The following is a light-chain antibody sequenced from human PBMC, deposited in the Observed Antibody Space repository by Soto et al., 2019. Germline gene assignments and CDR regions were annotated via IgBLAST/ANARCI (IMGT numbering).Light chain of an antibody. Sequence: EIVMTQSPATLSVSPGERATLSCRASQSVSSNLAWYQQKPGQAPRLLIYGASTRATGIPARFSGSGSGTDFTLTISSLQSEDFAVYYCQQYNNWSRGTFGQGTKLEIK. V-gene: IGKV3-15*01. CDR2: GAS. CDR3: QQYNNWSRGT. J-gene: IGKJ2*01. CDR1: QSVSSN.